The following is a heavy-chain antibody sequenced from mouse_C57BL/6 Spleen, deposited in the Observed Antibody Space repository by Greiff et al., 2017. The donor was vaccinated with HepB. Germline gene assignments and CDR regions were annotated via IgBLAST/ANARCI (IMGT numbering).Heavy chain of an antibody. CDR3: ARIYYDYDVRYFDV. Sequence: EVQGVESGGGLVKPGGSLKLSCAASGFTFSDYGMHWVRQAPEKGLEWVAYISSGSSTIYYADTVKGRITISRDNAKNTLFLQMTSLRSEDTARYDGARIYYDYDVRYFDVWGIGTTDIVSS. J-gene: IGHJ1*03. CDR1: GFTFSDYG. D-gene: IGHD2-4*01. V-gene: IGHV5-17*01. CDR2: ISSGSSTI.